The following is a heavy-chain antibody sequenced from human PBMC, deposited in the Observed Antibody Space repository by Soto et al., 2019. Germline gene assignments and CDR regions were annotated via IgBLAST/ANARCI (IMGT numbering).Heavy chain of an antibody. V-gene: IGHV3-30*03. D-gene: IGHD3-22*01. CDR1: GFTFSSYG. CDR3: ARDYYKYYDSSGYYRSPAY. CDR2: LSYVGSDK. J-gene: IGHJ4*02. Sequence: GGSLRLSCAASGFTFSSYGMHWVRQAPGKGLEWVAFLSYVGSDKDYADSLKGRFTISGDNSRNTLFLQMNSLRAEDTAVYYCARDYYKYYDSSGYYRSPAYWGQGTLVTVSS.